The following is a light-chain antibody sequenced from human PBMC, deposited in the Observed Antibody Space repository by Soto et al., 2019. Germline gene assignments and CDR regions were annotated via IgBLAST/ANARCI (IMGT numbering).Light chain of an antibody. CDR2: AAS. J-gene: IGKJ5*01. CDR3: QQYGSSHPIT. CDR1: QSVSNNY. V-gene: IGKV3-20*01. Sequence: EIVLTQSPGTLSLSPGEIATLSFSASQSVSNNYLAWYQQKPGQAPRLLIYAASSRATDIPDRVSGSGSGTHFTLTINRLEPEDSALYYCQQYGSSHPITFGQGTRLEIK.